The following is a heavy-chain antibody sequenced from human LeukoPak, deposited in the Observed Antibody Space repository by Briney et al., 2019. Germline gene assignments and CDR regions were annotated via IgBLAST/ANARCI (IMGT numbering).Heavy chain of an antibody. CDR2: ISWNSGSI. J-gene: IGHJ4*02. D-gene: IGHD6-19*01. Sequence: GGSLRLSCAASGFTFDDYAMHWVRQAPGKGLEWVSGISWNSGSIGYADSVKGRFTISRDNAKNSLYLQMNSLRAEDTALYYCAKSFPTYSSGWYGGIYYFDYWGQGTLATVSS. V-gene: IGHV3-9*01. CDR3: AKSFPTYSSGWYGGIYYFDY. CDR1: GFTFDDYA.